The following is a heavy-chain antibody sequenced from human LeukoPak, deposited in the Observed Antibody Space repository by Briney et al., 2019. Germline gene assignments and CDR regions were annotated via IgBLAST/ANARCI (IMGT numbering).Heavy chain of an antibody. CDR2: IVVGSGTT. Sequence: GTSVTVSFTSSVFTFTISAMQWVRQARGQRHEWKGWIVVGSGTTNYAQNFQERVTITRHMSTSTAYMELSSLRSDDTAVYYCAADSDGYNVGDAFYIWGQGTMVTVSS. CDR1: VFTFTISA. D-gene: IGHD5-24*01. V-gene: IGHV1-58*02. CDR3: AADSDGYNVGDAFYI. J-gene: IGHJ3*02.